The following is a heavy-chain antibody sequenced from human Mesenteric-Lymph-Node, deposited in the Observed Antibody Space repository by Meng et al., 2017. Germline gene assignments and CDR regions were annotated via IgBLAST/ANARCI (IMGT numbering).Heavy chain of an antibody. D-gene: IGHD3-10*01. Sequence: SETLSLTCTVSGGPISSYYWSWIRQPPGKGLEWVGYIYYSGSTNYNPSLKSRVTISVDTSKNQFSLKLSSLTAADTAVYYFARGSGTGRQSNWFDPWGQGTLVTVSS. J-gene: IGHJ5*02. CDR2: IYYSGST. CDR3: ARGSGTGRQSNWFDP. CDR1: GGPISSYY. V-gene: IGHV4-59*01.